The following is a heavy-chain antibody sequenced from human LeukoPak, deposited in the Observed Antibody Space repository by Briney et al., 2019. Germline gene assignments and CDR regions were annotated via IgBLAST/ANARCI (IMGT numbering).Heavy chain of an antibody. CDR3: ARGDTVSAFDI. CDR2: ISGSGGST. D-gene: IGHD4-17*01. Sequence: GGSLRLSCAASGFTFSSYAMSWVRQAPGKGLEWVSAISGSGGSTYYADSVKGRFTISRENAKNSLYLQMNSLRAGDTAVYYCARGDTVSAFDIWGQGTMVTVSS. CDR1: GFTFSSYA. V-gene: IGHV3-23*01. J-gene: IGHJ3*02.